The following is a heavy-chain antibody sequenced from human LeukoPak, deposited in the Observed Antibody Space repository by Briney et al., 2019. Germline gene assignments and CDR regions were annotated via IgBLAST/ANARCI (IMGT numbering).Heavy chain of an antibody. CDR1: GSTFTNYG. J-gene: IGHJ4*02. CDR3: ARVDLLTGYYFFDY. V-gene: IGHV1-18*01. Sequence: ASVKVSCKASGSTFTNYGISWVRQAPGQGLGWVGWIRGDNGNTNYAQKLQGRVTMTTDTSTSTAYMELRSLGSDETAVYYCARVDLLTGYYFFDYWGQGTLVTVSS. D-gene: IGHD3-9*01. CDR2: IRGDNGNT.